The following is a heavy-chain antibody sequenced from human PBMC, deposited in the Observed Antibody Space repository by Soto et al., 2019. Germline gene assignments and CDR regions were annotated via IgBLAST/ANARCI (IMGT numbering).Heavy chain of an antibody. V-gene: IGHV3-15*07. J-gene: IGHJ5*02. CDR2: VKTKADGGTT. CDR1: GFTFSDAW. CDR3: TTLGPS. Sequence: EVQLVESGGGLVKPGGSLRLSCAASGFTFSDAWMNWVRQAPGKGLEWVGHVKTKADGGTTDYAAFVNGRFTISRDDSTNTLFLHMTHLKTEDTAMYYCTTLGPSWGKGTLVTVSS.